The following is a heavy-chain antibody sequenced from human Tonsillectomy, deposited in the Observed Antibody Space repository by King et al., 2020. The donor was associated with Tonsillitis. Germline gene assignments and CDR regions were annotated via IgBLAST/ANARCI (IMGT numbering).Heavy chain of an antibody. CDR1: GGSISSGAFY. CDR3: AKTNPLEDCFDP. J-gene: IGHJ5*02. Sequence: QVQLQESGPGLVKPSQTLSLTCTVSGGSISSGAFYWSWLRQCPGEGPGWIGYIYYTGATYYNPSRKSRATISVDTSKNQFARDLTSVTAADPAVYYCAKTNPLEDCFDPWGQGTRVTVSS. V-gene: IGHV4-31*03. CDR2: IYYTGAT.